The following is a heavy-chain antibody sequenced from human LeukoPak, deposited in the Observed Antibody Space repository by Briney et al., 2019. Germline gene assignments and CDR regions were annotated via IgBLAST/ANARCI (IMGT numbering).Heavy chain of an antibody. J-gene: IGHJ4*02. CDR2: ISTSSSYI. CDR3: ARNRGDPSYFDY. D-gene: IGHD4-17*01. CDR1: GFTFNGCS. V-gene: IGHV3-21*01. Sequence: GGSLRLSCTASGFTFNGCSMNWVRQAPGKGLEWVSSISTSSSYIYYADSVKGRFTISRNNPKNSLYLQMNSLRAEDTAVYYCARNRGDPSYFDYWGQGTLVTVSS.